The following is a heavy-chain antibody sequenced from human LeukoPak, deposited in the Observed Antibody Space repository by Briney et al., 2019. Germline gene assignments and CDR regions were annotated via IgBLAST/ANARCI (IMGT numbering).Heavy chain of an antibody. J-gene: IGHJ4*02. Sequence: GGFLRLSCAVSGLSFSNYWMHWVRQAPGKGLVWVARTNLHGTTVDYADSVKGRFTISRDNAKNTLFLQMNSLRAEDTAVYYCASAYTYVRLGDHWGQGTLVTVSS. CDR3: ASAYTYVRLGDH. CDR1: GLSFSNYW. D-gene: IGHD3-16*01. CDR2: TNLHGTTV. V-gene: IGHV3-74*01.